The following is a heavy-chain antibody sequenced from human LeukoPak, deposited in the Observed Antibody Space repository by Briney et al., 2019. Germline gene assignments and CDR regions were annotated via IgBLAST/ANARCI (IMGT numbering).Heavy chain of an antibody. CDR2: ISWNSGSI. CDR1: GFTFDDYA. V-gene: IGHV3-9*03. D-gene: IGHD3-3*01. J-gene: IGHJ4*02. CDR3: ATGRGITICGVVIH. Sequence: GGSLRLSCAASGFTFDDYAMHWVRQAPGRGLEWVSGISWNSGSIGYADSVKGRFTISRDNAKNSLYLQMNSLRAEDMALYYCATGRGITICGVVIHWAQRTLVTVSS.